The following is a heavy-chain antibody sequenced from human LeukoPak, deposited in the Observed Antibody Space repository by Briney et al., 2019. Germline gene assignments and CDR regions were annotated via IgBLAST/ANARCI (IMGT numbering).Heavy chain of an antibody. Sequence: PSETLSLTCTVSGGSISSGGYYWSWIRQHPGKGLEWIGYIYYSGSTYYNPSLKSRVTISVDTSKNQFSLKLSSVTAADTAVYYCARHADLGYSYALGNWGQGTLVTVSS. CDR3: ARHADLGYSYALGN. CDR1: GGSISSGGYY. J-gene: IGHJ4*02. CDR2: IYYSGST. D-gene: IGHD5-18*01. V-gene: IGHV4-31*03.